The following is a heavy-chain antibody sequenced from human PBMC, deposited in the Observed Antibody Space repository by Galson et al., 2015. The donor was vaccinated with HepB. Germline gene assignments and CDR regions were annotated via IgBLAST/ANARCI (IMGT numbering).Heavy chain of an antibody. J-gene: IGHJ4*02. V-gene: IGHV3-30*18. D-gene: IGHD5-18*01. CDR1: GFTFSSYG. CDR2: ISYDGSNK. Sequence: SLRLSCAASGFTFSSYGMHRVRQAPGKGLEWVAVISYDGSNKYYADSVKGRFTISRDNSKNTLYLHMNSLRAEDTAVYYCAKDLIRGYSYGFDYWGQGTLVTVSS. CDR3: AKDLIRGYSYGFDY.